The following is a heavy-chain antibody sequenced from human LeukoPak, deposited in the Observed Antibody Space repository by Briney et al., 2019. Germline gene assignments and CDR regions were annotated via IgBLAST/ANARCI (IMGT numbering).Heavy chain of an antibody. CDR1: GGSFSGYY. D-gene: IGHD3-3*01. J-gene: IGHJ5*02. CDR2: INHSGST. CDR3: ARGLMYYDFWSGYYWFDP. V-gene: IGHV4-34*01. Sequence: SETLSLTCAVYGGSFSGYYWSWIRQPPGKGLEWIGEINHSGSTNYNPSLKSRVTISVDTSKNQFPLKLSSVTAADTAVYYCARGLMYYDFWSGYYWFDPWGQGTLVTVSS.